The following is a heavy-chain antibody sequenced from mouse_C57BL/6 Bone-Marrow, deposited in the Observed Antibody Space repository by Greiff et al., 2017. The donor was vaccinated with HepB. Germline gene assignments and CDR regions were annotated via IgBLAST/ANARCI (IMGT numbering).Heavy chain of an antibody. CDR1: GYTFTTYP. CDR2: FHPYNDDT. D-gene: IGHD2-5*01. J-gene: IGHJ4*01. CDR3: ARGSNYDYTMAY. V-gene: IGHV1-47*01. Sequence: QVQLQQSGAELVKPGASVKMSCKASGYTFTTYPIEWMKQNHGKSLEWIANFHPYNDDTNYNEKFKGKATLTEEKSSSTVYLELSRLTSDDSAVYYCARGSNYDYTMAYWGQGTSVTVSS.